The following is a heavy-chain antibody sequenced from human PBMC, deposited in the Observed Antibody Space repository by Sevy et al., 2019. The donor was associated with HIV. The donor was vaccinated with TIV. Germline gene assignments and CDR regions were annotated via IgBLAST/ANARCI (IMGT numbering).Heavy chain of an antibody. Sequence: GGSLRLSCAASGFTFSSHAMSWVRQAPGKGLEWVSAISDSGTTTYYKYSVKGRFTISRDNSKNTLYLQMDGLRAEDTAIYYCARAFTGGYQQPFDYWGQGTLVTVSS. J-gene: IGHJ4*02. CDR3: ARAFTGGYQQPFDY. CDR1: GFTFSSHA. CDR2: ISDSGTTT. V-gene: IGHV3-23*01. D-gene: IGHD1-26*01.